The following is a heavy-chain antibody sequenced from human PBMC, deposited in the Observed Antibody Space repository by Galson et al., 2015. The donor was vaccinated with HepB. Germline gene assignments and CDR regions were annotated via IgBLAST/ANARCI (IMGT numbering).Heavy chain of an antibody. CDR3: ARGVRYSPSSNWFDP. Sequence: SVKVSCKASGGTFSSYAISWVRQAPGQGLEWMGGIIPIFGTANYAQKFQGRVTITADESTSTAYMELSSLRSEDTAVYYCARGVRYSPSSNWFDPWGQGTLVTVSS. J-gene: IGHJ5*02. CDR2: IIPIFGTA. D-gene: IGHD6-6*01. V-gene: IGHV1-69*13. CDR1: GGTFSSYA.